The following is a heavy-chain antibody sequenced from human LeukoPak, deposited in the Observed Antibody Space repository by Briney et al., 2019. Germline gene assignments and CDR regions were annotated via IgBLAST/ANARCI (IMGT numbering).Heavy chain of an antibody. CDR2: MFTSGSI. CDR1: GASISSYY. CDR3: ARWGFSGYDSDAFDI. Sequence: PSETLSLTCTISGASISSYYWSWIRQPAGEGLEWIGRMFTSGSINYNPSLKSRVTMSIDTSKNQLSLKVTSVTAAGTAVYYCARWGFSGYDSDAFDIWGQGTMVTVSS. J-gene: IGHJ3*02. D-gene: IGHD5-12*01. V-gene: IGHV4-4*07.